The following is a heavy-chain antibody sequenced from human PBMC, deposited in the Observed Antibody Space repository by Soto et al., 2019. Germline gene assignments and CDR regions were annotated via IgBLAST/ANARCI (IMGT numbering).Heavy chain of an antibody. V-gene: IGHV1-2*02. J-gene: IGHJ6*02. CDR2: INPDTDDT. CDR1: GYTFIDYD. CDR3: ARDYFDRSGLYGMDL. D-gene: IGHD3-22*01. Sequence: QLLQSGAEVRKPGASVKVSCKASGYTFIDYDMHWVRQAPGQGLEWMGWINPDTDDTHYAQKFQGRLIMTRDTSINTVYMELSRLTSDDTAVYYCARDYFDRSGLYGMDLWGQGTTVTVSS.